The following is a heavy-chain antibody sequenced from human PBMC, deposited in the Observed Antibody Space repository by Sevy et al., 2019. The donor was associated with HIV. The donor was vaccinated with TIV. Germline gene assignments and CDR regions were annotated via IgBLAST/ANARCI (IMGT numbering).Heavy chain of an antibody. J-gene: IGHJ6*02. CDR2: SFFRGNT. Sequence: SETLSLTCSVSGGSISSEHNYWSWIRQPPGKGLEWIGSSFFRGNTYYNPSLQRRVTMSIDTTKNQFSLKVTSVTAADTAVYYCVRLRYHDSWSVAGHYYGVAVWGQGTTVTASS. V-gene: IGHV4-30-4*01. D-gene: IGHD3-3*01. CDR3: VRLRYHDSWSVAGHYYGVAV. CDR1: GGSISSEHNY.